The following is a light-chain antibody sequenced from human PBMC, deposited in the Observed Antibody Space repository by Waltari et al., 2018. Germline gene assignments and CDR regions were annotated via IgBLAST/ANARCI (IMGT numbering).Light chain of an antibody. CDR2: KDN. CDR1: ALPTQY. J-gene: IGLJ3*02. V-gene: IGLV3-25*03. CDR3: QSSDISATWV. Sequence: SYALTQLPSVSVSPGQTARITCSGDALPTQYVYWYQQKSGQAPILVIYKDNKRPSGIPERLSGSTSGTTKTLTISGVQAEDEADYYCQSSDISATWVFGGGTKLTVL.